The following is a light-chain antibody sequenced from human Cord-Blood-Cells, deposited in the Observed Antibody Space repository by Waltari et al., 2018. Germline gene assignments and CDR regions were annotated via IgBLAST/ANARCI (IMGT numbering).Light chain of an antibody. CDR1: QSVSSSS. Sequence: EIVLTQSPGTLSLSPGERATLPCRASQSVSSSSLAWYQQKPGQAPRLLISGASSRATGIPDRFSGSGSGTDFTLTISRLEPEDVAVYYCQQYGSSPPTFGQGTKVEIK. CDR3: QQYGSSPPT. J-gene: IGKJ1*01. CDR2: GAS. V-gene: IGKV3-20*01.